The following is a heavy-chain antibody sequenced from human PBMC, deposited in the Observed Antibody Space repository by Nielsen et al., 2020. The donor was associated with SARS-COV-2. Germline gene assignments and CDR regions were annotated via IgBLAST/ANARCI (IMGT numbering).Heavy chain of an antibody. CDR3: ARNRAVAGTLDY. D-gene: IGHD6-19*01. CDR1: GFTFSSYS. CDR2: ISSSSSYI. J-gene: IGHJ4*02. Sequence: GGSLRLSCAASGFTFSSYSMNWVRQAPGKGLEWVSSISSSSSYIYYADSVKGRFTISRDNAKNSLYLQMNSLRAEDTAVYYCARNRAVAGTLDYWGQGTLVIVSS. V-gene: IGHV3-21*01.